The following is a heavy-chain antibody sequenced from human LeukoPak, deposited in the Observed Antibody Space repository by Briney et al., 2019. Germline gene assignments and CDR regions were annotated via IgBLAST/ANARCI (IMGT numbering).Heavy chain of an antibody. Sequence: PSETLSLTCTVSGGSISSGDYYWRWLRQPPGKGLEWIGYIYYSGSTYYNPSLKSRVTISVDTSKNQFSLKLSSVTAADTAVYYCARGPDTDCFDYWGQGTLVTVSS. J-gene: IGHJ4*02. CDR2: IYYSGST. CDR1: GGSISSGDYY. CDR3: ARGPDTDCFDY. V-gene: IGHV4-30-4*08. D-gene: IGHD3/OR15-3a*01.